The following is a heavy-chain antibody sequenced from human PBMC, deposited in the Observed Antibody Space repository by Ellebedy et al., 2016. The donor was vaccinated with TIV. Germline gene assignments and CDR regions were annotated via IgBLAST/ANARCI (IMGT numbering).Heavy chain of an antibody. J-gene: IGHJ3*02. Sequence: PGGSLRLSCAASGFTFDDYAMHRVRQAPGKGLEWVSGISWNSGSIDYADSVKDRFTISRDNAKNSLSLQMNRLRAEDTALYYCAKDLKYSSNWYEGGGAFDKWGQGKMVTVSS. V-gene: IGHV3-9*01. CDR2: ISWNSGSI. CDR3: AKDLKYSSNWYEGGGAFDK. CDR1: GFTFDDYA. D-gene: IGHD6-13*01.